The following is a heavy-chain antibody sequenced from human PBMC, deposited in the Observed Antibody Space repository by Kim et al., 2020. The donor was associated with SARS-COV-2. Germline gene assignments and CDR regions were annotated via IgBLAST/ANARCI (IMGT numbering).Heavy chain of an antibody. CDR2: INHSGST. CDR3: ARGSHYYGSGSPLFY. Sequence: SETLSLTCAVYGGSFSGYYWSWIRQPPGKGLEWIGEINHSGSTNYNPSLKSRVTISVDTSKNQFSLKLSSVTAADTAVYYCARGSHYYGSGSPLFYWGQGTLGTVSS. D-gene: IGHD3-10*01. J-gene: IGHJ4*02. V-gene: IGHV4-34*01. CDR1: GGSFSGYY.